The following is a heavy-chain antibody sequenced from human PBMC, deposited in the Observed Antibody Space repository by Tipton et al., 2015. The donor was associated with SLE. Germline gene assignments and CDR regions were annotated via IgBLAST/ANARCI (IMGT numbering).Heavy chain of an antibody. CDR1: GGSIGYYY. V-gene: IGHV4-59*01. D-gene: IGHD5-12*01. CDR2: VFYSGST. Sequence: TLSLTCSVSGGSIGYYYWNWIRQPPGKGLEWIGYVFYSGSTTYNPSFRGRVTMSVGTSKIQFSLRLNSVTAADTAIYYCARAEYSAYDVPQFDLWGQGALVTVSS. J-gene: IGHJ4*02. CDR3: ARAEYSAYDVPQFDL.